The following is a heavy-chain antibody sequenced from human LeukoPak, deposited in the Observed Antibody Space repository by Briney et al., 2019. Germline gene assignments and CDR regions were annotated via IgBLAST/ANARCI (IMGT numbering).Heavy chain of an antibody. V-gene: IGHV1-3*01. CDR1: GYTFTTYT. CDR2: INVGKGNT. CDR3: ARDGYRRSYWYYGMDV. D-gene: IGHD5-18*01. J-gene: IGHJ6*02. Sequence: EASVKVSCKASGYTFTTYTIHWVRQAPGQGLEWMAWINVGKGNTKYSQKFQGTVSITRDTSASTAYMELSTLRSEDTALYYCARDGYRRSYWYYGMDVWGLGTTVIVSS.